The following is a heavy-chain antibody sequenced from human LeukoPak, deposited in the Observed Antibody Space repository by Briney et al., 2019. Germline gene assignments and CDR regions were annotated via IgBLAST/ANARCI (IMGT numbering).Heavy chain of an antibody. D-gene: IGHD3-3*01. Sequence: GGSLRLSCIGSGFGFDDYWMIWVRQAPGKGLEWVSAISGSGGSTYYADSVKGRFTISRDNSKNTLYLQMNSLRAEDTAVYYCARARTIFGVVILKAFDYWGQGTLVTVSS. CDR2: ISGSGGST. CDR1: GFGFDDYW. V-gene: IGHV3-23*01. CDR3: ARARTIFGVVILKAFDY. J-gene: IGHJ4*02.